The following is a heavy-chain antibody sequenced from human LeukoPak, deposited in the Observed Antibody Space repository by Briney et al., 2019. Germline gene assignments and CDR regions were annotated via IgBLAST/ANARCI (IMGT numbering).Heavy chain of an antibody. V-gene: IGHV4-4*07. CDR3: ARDVYYYDSSGYSDY. D-gene: IGHD3-22*01. CDR1: GGSISSYY. CDR2: IYTSGST. J-gene: IGHJ4*02. Sequence: SETLSVTCTVSGGSISSYYWSWIRQPAGNGLEWIGRIYTSGSTNYNPSLKSRVTMSVDTSKNQFSLKLSSVTAADTAIYYCARDVYYYDSSGYSDYWGQGTLVTVSS.